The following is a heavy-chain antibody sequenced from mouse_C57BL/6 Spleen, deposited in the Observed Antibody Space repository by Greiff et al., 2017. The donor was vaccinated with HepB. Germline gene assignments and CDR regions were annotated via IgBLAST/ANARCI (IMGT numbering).Heavy chain of an antibody. D-gene: IGHD4-1*01. CDR3: ARTGGLGRFDY. CDR1: GFSLTSYG. CDR2: IWSGGST. V-gene: IGHV2-2*01. Sequence: QVQLKESGPGLVQPSQSLSITCTVSGFSLTSYGVHWVRQSPGKGLEWLGVIWSGGSTDYTAAFISRLSISKDNSKSQVFFKMNSLQADDTAIYYWARTGGLGRFDYWGQGTTLTVSS. J-gene: IGHJ2*01.